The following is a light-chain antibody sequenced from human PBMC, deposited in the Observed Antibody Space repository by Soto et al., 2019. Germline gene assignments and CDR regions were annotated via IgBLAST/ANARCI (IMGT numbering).Light chain of an antibody. V-gene: IGKV1-5*01. J-gene: IGKJ1*01. Sequence: DIQMTQSPSTLSASIGDRVTITCRASESIRTWLAWYQHKPGKAPKFLIYDASTLESGVPSRFSGRGSGTEFTLTISSLRPDDFGTYYCQQYHNYPRTLGQGTKVDIK. CDR3: QQYHNYPRT. CDR2: DAS. CDR1: ESIRTW.